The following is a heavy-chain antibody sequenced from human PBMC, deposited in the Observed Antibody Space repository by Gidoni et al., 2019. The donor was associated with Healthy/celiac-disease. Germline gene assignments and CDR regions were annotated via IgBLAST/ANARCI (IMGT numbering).Heavy chain of an antibody. CDR1: GGSFSGYY. J-gene: IGHJ4*02. V-gene: IGHV4-34*01. Sequence: QVQPQQWGAGLLMPSETLSLTCAVYGGSFSGYYWSWIRQPPGKGLEWIGEINHSGSTNYNPSLKSRVTISVDTSKNQFSLKLSSVTAADTAVYYCARVGDDYVWGSYSCYFDYWGQGTLVTVSS. CDR3: ARVGDDYVWGSYSCYFDY. D-gene: IGHD3-16*01. CDR2: INHSGST.